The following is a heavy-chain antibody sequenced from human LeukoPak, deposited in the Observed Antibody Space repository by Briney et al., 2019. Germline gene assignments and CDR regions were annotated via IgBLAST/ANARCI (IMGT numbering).Heavy chain of an antibody. CDR2: ISGDGGST. Sequence: TGGSLRLSCVASGFIFDDYAMYWVRQAPGKGLEWVSFISGDGGSTYYADSVKGRFTISRDNSKSSLYLQMNGLRTEDTALYYCQGRGGHDYFPYWGRGTLVPVSS. D-gene: IGHD3-10*01. V-gene: IGHV3-43*02. CDR1: GFIFDDYA. J-gene: IGHJ4*02. CDR3: QGRGGHDYFPY.